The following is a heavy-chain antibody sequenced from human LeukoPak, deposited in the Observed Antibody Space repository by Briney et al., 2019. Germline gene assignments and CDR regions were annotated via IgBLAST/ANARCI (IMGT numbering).Heavy chain of an antibody. CDR3: ATRGTTATKYFEH. CDR1: GFTFSSYA. V-gene: IGHV3-23*01. CDR2: ISSSSSYT. D-gene: IGHD1-1*01. J-gene: IGHJ4*02. Sequence: GGALRLSCAAPGFTFSSYAMNWGRQAPGKGLEWGSYISSSSSYTNYADSVKGRFTISRDNSKNMLHLQMKSLRAEDTAVYYCATRGTTATKYFEHWGQGTLVTVSS.